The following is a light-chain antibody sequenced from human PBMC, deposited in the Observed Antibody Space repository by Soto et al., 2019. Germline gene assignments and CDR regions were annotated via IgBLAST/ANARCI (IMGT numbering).Light chain of an antibody. J-gene: IGLJ1*01. V-gene: IGLV2-14*01. Sequence: QSALTQPASVSGSPGQSITISCTGTSSDVGVYKYVSWYQHHPGKAPKLLIYEVNNRPSGVSNRFSGSKSDNTASLTISGLQAEDEADYYCTSYTSTSPDVFGTGTKVTVL. CDR2: EVN. CDR3: TSYTSTSPDV. CDR1: SSDVGVYKY.